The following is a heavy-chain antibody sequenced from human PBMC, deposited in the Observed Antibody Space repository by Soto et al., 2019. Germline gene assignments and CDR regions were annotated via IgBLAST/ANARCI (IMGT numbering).Heavy chain of an antibody. J-gene: IGHJ6*02. D-gene: IGHD6-19*01. CDR3: TRVDLGYSSGWYLGYYYYGMDV. CDR2: IRSKAYGGTT. Sequence: GGSLRLSCTASGFTFGDYAMSWFRQAPGKGLEWVGFIRSKAYGGTTEYAASVKGRFTISRDDSKSIAYLQMNSLKTEDTAVYYCTRVDLGYSSGWYLGYYYYGMDVWGQGTTVTVSS. V-gene: IGHV3-49*03. CDR1: GFTFGDYA.